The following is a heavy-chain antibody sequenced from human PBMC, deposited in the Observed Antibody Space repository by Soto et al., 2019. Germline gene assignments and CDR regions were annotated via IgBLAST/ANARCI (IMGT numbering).Heavy chain of an antibody. CDR1: GGSISSSSYY. CDR3: ARATYYDFWSGYSKTNWFDP. D-gene: IGHD3-3*01. CDR2: IYYGGST. J-gene: IGHJ5*02. Sequence: NPSETLSLTCTVSGGSISSSSYYWGWIRQPPGKGLEWIGSIYYGGSTYYNPSLKSRVTISVDTSKNQFSLKLSSVTAADTAVYYCARATYYDFWSGYSKTNWFDPWGQGTLVTVSS. V-gene: IGHV4-39*01.